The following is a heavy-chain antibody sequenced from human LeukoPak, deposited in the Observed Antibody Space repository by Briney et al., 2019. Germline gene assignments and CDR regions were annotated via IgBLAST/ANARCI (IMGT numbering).Heavy chain of an antibody. V-gene: IGHV4-34*01. D-gene: IGHD3-22*01. Sequence: KPSETLSLTCAVYGGSFSDYYWTWIRQTPGKGLEWIGEMSPSGSSNYNPSLKSRVTISVDTSKNQFSLKLRSVPAADTAVYYCARGRQDVNMILVVMAGVSYYLDVWSKGTTVTVS. J-gene: IGHJ6*03. CDR1: GGSFSDYY. CDR3: ARGRQDVNMILVVMAGVSYYLDV. CDR2: MSPSGSS.